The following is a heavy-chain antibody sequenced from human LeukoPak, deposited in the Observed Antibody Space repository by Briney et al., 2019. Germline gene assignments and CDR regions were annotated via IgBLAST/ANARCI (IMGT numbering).Heavy chain of an antibody. V-gene: IGHV3-21*01. CDR3: ARDPYIVVVPAAIRAGCWFDP. CDR1: GFTFSSYS. CDR2: ISSSSSYI. J-gene: IGHJ5*02. D-gene: IGHD2-2*01. Sequence: GGSLRLSCAASGFTFSSYSMNWVRQAPGKGLEWVSSISSSSSYIYYADSVKGRFTISRDNAKNSLYLQMNSLRAEDTAVYYCARDPYIVVVPAAIRAGCWFDPWGQGTLVTVSS.